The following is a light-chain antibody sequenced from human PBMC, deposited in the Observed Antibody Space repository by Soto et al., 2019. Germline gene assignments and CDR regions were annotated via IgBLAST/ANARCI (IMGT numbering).Light chain of an antibody. CDR2: DAS. V-gene: IGKV3D-20*02. CDR3: QQYNNWPIT. J-gene: IGKJ5*01. Sequence: EIVLTQSPGTLSLSPGERATLSCTASQSVSSSCLAGYQQPPGKDPRLLIYDASSRATGIPDRFSVSGSGTEFTLTISSLQSEDFAIYYCQQYNNWPITFGQGTRLEIK. CDR1: QSVSSSC.